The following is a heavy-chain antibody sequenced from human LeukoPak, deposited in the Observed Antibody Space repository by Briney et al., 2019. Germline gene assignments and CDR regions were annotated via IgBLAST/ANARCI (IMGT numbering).Heavy chain of an antibody. V-gene: IGHV3-30-3*01. CDR1: GFSFSSYA. J-gene: IGHJ4*02. Sequence: ERSLRLSCAASGFSFSSYAMHWVRQAPGTGLEWVAVISYDGSDEYYADSVKGRFIISRDNSKNTLYLQMNSLRAEDTALYYCARNYGGYDGTDYWGQGTLVTVSS. CDR3: ARNYGGYDGTDY. CDR2: ISYDGSDE. D-gene: IGHD5-12*01.